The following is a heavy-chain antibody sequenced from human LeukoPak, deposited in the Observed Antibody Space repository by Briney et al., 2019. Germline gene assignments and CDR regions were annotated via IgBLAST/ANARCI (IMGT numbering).Heavy chain of an antibody. Sequence: ASVKVSCKASGYTFTSYYMHWVRQAPGQGLEWMGIINPSGGSTSYAQKFQGRVTMTRDTSTSTVYMELSSLRSEDTAVYYCARDPKDWVAAGDFDYWGQGTLVTVSS. D-gene: IGHD2-15*01. V-gene: IGHV1-46*01. CDR1: GYTFTSYY. CDR2: INPSGGST. CDR3: ARDPKDWVAAGDFDY. J-gene: IGHJ4*02.